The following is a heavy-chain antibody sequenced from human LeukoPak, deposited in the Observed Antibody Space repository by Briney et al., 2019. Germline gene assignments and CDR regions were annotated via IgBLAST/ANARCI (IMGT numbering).Heavy chain of an antibody. D-gene: IGHD3-16*01. CDR2: LSDSGGGT. V-gene: IGHV3-23*01. CDR1: GFTFSSYV. CDR3: AKGGTYDYTSFDY. Sequence: GGSLRLSCAASGFTFSSYVMSWVRQAPGKGLEWVSGLSDSGGGTYHADSAKGRFTISRDNSKNTLYLQMNSLRAEDTAVYYCAKGGTYDYTSFDYWGQGTLVTVSS. J-gene: IGHJ4*02.